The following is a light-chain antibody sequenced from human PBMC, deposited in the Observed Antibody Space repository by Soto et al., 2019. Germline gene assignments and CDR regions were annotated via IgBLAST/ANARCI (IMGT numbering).Light chain of an antibody. J-gene: IGKJ4*01. CDR1: RDISTY. CDR2: AAS. V-gene: IGKV1-9*01. CDR3: QQINGYPLT. Sequence: DVPLTQTPSFLSASVGDRVTITCRASRDISTYLAWYQQKPGKAPKLLIYAASTLHTGVPSRFSGSGSGTGFTLTISSLQPEDFATFICQQINGYPLTFGGGTKVEI.